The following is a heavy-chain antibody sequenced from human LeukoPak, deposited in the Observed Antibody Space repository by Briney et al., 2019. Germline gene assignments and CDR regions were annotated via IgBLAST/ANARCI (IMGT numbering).Heavy chain of an antibody. CDR3: AKGIGDVVVVAATEGAFDI. V-gene: IGHV3-30*18. CDR2: ISYDGSNK. Sequence: PGRSLRLSCAASGFTFSSYGMHWVRQAPGKGLEWVAVISYDGSNKYYADSVRGRFTISRDNSKNTLYLQMNSLRAEDTAVYYCAKGIGDVVVVAATEGAFDIWGQGTMVTVSS. CDR1: GFTFSSYG. D-gene: IGHD2-15*01. J-gene: IGHJ3*02.